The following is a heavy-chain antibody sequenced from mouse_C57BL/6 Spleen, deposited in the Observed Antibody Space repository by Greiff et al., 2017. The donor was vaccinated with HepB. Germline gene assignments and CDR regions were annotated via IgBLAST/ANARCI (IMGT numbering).Heavy chain of an antibody. D-gene: IGHD1-1*01. J-gene: IGHJ1*03. CDR1: GFNFKDYY. CDR3: TTEKVCVGSCYFDG. Sequence: EVQLQQSGAELVRPGASVKLSCTASGFNFKDYYMHWVKQRPEKGLEWIGRIDPEDGDTEYAPKFQGKATMNADTSSNTAYMQLSSLTSEDTAVYYCTTEKVCVGSCYFDGWGTGTTVTVSS. CDR2: IDPEDGDT. V-gene: IGHV14-1*01.